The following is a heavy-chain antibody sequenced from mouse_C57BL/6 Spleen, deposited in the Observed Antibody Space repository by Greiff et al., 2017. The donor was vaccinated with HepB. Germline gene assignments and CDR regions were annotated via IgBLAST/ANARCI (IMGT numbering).Heavy chain of an antibody. J-gene: IGHJ3*01. Sequence: VQLQQSGAELVRPGASVKVSCTASGFNIKDDYMHWVKQRPEQGLEWIGGIDPENGDTEYASKFQGKATITADTSSNTAYLQLSSLTSEDTAVYYCTSYGSRAWFAYWGQGTLVTVSA. CDR2: IDPENGDT. CDR1: GFNIKDDY. D-gene: IGHD1-1*01. CDR3: TSYGSRAWFAY. V-gene: IGHV14-4*01.